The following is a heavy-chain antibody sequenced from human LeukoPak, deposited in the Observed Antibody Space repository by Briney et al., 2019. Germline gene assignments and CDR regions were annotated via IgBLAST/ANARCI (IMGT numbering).Heavy chain of an antibody. Sequence: SVKVSCKTSGGTFDNYIISWVRQAPGQGLEWVGTIILILDIANYAQKFQGRVAITADTSTSTAYMELTNLGSEDTAVYFRAREAEGLTTESHWGQGTLVTVSS. J-gene: IGHJ4*02. D-gene: IGHD1-14*01. CDR1: GGTFDNYI. CDR2: IILILDIA. V-gene: IGHV1-69*04. CDR3: AREAEGLTTESH.